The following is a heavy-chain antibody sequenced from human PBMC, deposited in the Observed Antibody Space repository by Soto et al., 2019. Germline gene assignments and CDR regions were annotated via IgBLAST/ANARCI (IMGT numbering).Heavy chain of an antibody. D-gene: IGHD5-18*01. J-gene: IGHJ4*02. CDR3: ARGSNYGYHYFDY. CDR1: GYSFTSFW. CDR2: IYPGDSDT. V-gene: IGHV5-51*01. Sequence: PGESLKISCKGSGYSFTSFWIAWVRQQTGKGLEWMGIIYPGDSDTKYSPSFQGQVTISADRSIGTAYLQWSSLKASDTAMYYCARGSNYGYHYFDYWGQGSLVTVSS.